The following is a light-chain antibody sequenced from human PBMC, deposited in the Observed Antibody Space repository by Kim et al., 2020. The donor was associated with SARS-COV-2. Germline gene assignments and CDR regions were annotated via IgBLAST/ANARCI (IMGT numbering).Light chain of an antibody. J-gene: IGKJ4*01. V-gene: IGKV3-20*01. Sequence: EIVLTQSPGTLSLSPGERVTLSCRASQSVNSAYLTWYQHRPGQAPRLLIYGASSRAAGVPDRFSGSGSGADFTLTISRLEPEDFAVYYCQHYGESPLIFGGGTKVDIK. CDR2: GAS. CDR1: QSVNSAY. CDR3: QHYGESPLI.